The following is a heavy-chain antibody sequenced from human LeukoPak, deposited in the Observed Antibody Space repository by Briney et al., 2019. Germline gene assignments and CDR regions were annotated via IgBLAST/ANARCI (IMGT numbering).Heavy chain of an antibody. Sequence: SETLSLTCTVSGGSISSGSYYWSWIRQPAGKGLEWIGRIYTSGSTNYNPSLKSRVTISVDTSKNQFTLKLSSVTAADTAVYYCSSTAMVIGGGDYWGQGTLVTVSS. D-gene: IGHD5-18*01. CDR3: SSTAMVIGGGDY. CDR2: IYTSGST. V-gene: IGHV4-61*02. J-gene: IGHJ4*02. CDR1: GGSISSGSYY.